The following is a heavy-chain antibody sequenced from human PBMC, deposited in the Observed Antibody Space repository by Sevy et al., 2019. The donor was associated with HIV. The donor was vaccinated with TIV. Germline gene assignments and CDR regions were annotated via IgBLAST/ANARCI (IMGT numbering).Heavy chain of an antibody. CDR1: GFTFGDYA. J-gene: IGHJ4*02. D-gene: IGHD3-10*02. V-gene: IGHV3-49*03. CDR3: TRGRYTYVPFDY. Sequence: GESLKISCTASGFTFGDYAMNWFGQAPGKGLEWVGFIRTKAYGGTTEYAASVKGRFTISRDDSKSIAYLQMNSLKTEDTAVYYCTRGRYTYVPFDYWGQGTLVTVSS. CDR2: IRTKAYGGTT.